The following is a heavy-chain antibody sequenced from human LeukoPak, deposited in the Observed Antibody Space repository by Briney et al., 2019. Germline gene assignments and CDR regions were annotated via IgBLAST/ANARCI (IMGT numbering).Heavy chain of an antibody. CDR1: GGSISSGSYY. D-gene: IGHD6-19*01. CDR2: IYTSGST. J-gene: IGHJ6*02. CDR3: AREALGQWLGNYYYYGMDV. V-gene: IGHV4-61*02. Sequence: SETLSLTCTVSGGSISSGSYYWSWNRQPAGKGLEWIGRIYTSGSTNYNPSLKSRVTISVDTSKNQFSLKLSSVTAADTAVYYCAREALGQWLGNYYYYGMDVWGQGTTVTVSS.